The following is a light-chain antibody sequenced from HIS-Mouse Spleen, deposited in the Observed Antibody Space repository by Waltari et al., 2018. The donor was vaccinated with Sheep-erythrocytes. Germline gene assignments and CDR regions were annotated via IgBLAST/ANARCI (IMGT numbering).Light chain of an antibody. J-gene: IGLJ2*01. CDR3: QAWDSSTAV. Sequence: SYELTQPPSVSVSPGQTASITCSGDKLGDKYACWYQQKPGQSPVLVIYQDSKRPSGIPERFSGSHAGNTATLTISGTQAMDEADYYCQAWDSSTAVFGGGTK. CDR1: KLGDKY. V-gene: IGLV3-1*01. CDR2: QDS.